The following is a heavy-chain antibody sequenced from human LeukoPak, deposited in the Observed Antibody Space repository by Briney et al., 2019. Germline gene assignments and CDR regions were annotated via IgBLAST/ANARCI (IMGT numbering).Heavy chain of an antibody. V-gene: IGHV4-39*01. CDR3: ASHIPGGSCLFDP. D-gene: IGHD2-2*01. CDR1: GGSISSSSYY. J-gene: IGHJ5*02. Sequence: SSETLSLTCTVSGGSISSSSYYWGWIRQPPGKGLEWIGSIYYSGSTYYNPSLKSRVTISVDTSKNQFSLKLSSVTAADTAVYYCASHIPGGSCLFDPWGQGTLVTVSS. CDR2: IYYSGST.